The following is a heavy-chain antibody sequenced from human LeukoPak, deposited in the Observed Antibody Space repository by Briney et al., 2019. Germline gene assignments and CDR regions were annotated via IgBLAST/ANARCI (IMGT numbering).Heavy chain of an antibody. CDR3: ARDLYYFDY. Sequence: ASVKVSCKASGYTFTGYYMHWVRQAPGQGLEWMGWISAYNGNTNYAQKLQGRVAMTTDTSTSTAYMELRSLRSDDTAVYYCARDLYYFDYWGQGTLVTVSS. V-gene: IGHV1-18*04. CDR2: ISAYNGNT. J-gene: IGHJ4*02. CDR1: GYTFTGYY.